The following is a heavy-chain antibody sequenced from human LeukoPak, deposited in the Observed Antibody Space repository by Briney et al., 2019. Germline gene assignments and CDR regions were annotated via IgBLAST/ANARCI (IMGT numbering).Heavy chain of an antibody. CDR3: ARDPYYYDSSGGFDP. CDR2: IIPILGIA. D-gene: IGHD3-22*01. J-gene: IGHJ5*02. CDR1: GGTFSSYA. V-gene: IGHV1-69*10. Sequence: SVKVSCKASGGTFSSYAISWVRQAPGQGLEWMGGIIPILGIANYAQKFQGRVTITADKSTSTAYMELSSLRSEDTAVYYCARDPYYYDSSGGFDPWGQGTLVTVSS.